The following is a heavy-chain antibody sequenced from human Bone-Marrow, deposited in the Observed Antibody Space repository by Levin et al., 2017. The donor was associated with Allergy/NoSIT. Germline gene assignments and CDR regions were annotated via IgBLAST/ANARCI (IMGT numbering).Heavy chain of an antibody. J-gene: IGHJ4*02. CDR1: GFTFSSYA. CDR2: ISGSGGST. Sequence: GESLKISCAASGFTFSSYAMSWVRQAPGKRLEWVSAISGSGGSTYYADSVKGRFTISRDNSKNTLYLQMNSLRAEDTAVYYCAKADTTAPSSTRRPIAVAGTDFDYWGQGTLVTVSS. D-gene: IGHD6-19*01. CDR3: AKADTTAPSSTRRPIAVAGTDFDY. V-gene: IGHV3-23*01.